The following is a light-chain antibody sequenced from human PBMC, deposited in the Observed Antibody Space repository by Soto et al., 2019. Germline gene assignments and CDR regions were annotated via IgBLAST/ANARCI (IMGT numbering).Light chain of an antibody. CDR3: QHSDRPLIS. Sequence: NNSLFSVSAYVGDTVTITCRASQSISSHLNWYQQKPGKGPNLLMYTASNLQSGVPSMFSGSGSGTDSTYTSSLLKPEDFVTYYRQHSDRPLISFGQGTRLEIK. V-gene: IGKV1-39*01. CDR2: TAS. J-gene: IGKJ5*01. CDR1: QSISSH.